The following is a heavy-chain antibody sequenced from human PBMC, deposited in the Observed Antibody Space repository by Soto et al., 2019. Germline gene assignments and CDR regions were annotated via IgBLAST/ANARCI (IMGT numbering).Heavy chain of an antibody. J-gene: IGHJ4*02. Sequence: EVQLVESGGGLVQPGGSLRLSCEVSGFTFRDHYMDCVRQAPGKGLAWVGCSRNKANSFSTAYAPTVKDRFTISRDDSKSSLYLQMNSLKTDDTAVYYCTRIAYNYGPGDYWGQGTLVTVSS. CDR3: TRIAYNYGPGDY. V-gene: IGHV3-72*01. CDR1: GFTFRDHY. D-gene: IGHD2-21*01. CDR2: SRNKANSFST.